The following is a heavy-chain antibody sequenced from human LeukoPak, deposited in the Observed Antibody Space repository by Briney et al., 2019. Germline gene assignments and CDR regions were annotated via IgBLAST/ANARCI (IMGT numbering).Heavy chain of an antibody. V-gene: IGHV4-34*01. J-gene: IGHJ6*02. CDR2: INHSGST. CDR1: GGSFSGYY. D-gene: IGHD5-12*01. Sequence: SETLSLTCAVYGGSFSGYYWSWIRQPPGKGLEWIGEINHSGSTNYNPSLKSRVTISVDTSKNQFSLKLSSMTAADTAVYYCARARRPDIVATTYYYYYGMDVWGQGTTVTVSS. CDR3: ARARRPDIVATTYYYYYGMDV.